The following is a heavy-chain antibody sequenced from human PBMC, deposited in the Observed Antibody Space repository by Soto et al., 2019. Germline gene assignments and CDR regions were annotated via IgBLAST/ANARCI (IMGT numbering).Heavy chain of an antibody. J-gene: IGHJ4*02. CDR1: GGSISSADYF. CDR3: AREPYPPKARNEL. Sequence: SETLSLTCSVSGGSISSADYFWTCIRQSPGKGLEWIGYIFHSGTTYYNPSLKGRLIRSLENSKNHFSLRLTHVTGADSAVYFCAREPYPPKARNELWGQGTPVTV. D-gene: IGHD2-8*01. CDR2: IFHSGTT. V-gene: IGHV4-30-4*01.